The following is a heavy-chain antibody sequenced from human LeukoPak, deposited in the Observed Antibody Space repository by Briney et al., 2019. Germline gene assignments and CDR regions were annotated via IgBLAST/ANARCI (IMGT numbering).Heavy chain of an antibody. V-gene: IGHV3-74*01. CDR3: ARDGGSYKKDY. J-gene: IGHJ4*02. CDR2: INSDGSST. Sequence: GGSLRLSCAASGFTFSSYWMHWVRQAPGKGLVWVSRINSDGSSTSYADSVKGRFTISRDNSKNTLYLQMNSLRAEDTAVYYCARDGGSYKKDYWGQGTLVTVSS. CDR1: GFTFSSYW. D-gene: IGHD1-26*01.